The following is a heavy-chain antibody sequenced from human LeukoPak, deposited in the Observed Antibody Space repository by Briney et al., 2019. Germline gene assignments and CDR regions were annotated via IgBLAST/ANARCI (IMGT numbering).Heavy chain of an antibody. D-gene: IGHD4-17*01. Sequence: PSETLSLTCAVYGGSFSGYYWSWIRQSPGKGLEWIGEINHSGSTNYSPSLKSRVTISVDTSKNQFSLKLSSVTAADTAVYYCARVLRWSKTTDYWGQGTLVTVSS. J-gene: IGHJ4*02. CDR2: INHSGST. CDR1: GGSFSGYY. V-gene: IGHV4-34*01. CDR3: ARVLRWSKTTDY.